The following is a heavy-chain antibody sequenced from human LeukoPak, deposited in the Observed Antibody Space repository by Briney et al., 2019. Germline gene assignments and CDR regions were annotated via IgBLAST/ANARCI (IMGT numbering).Heavy chain of an antibody. V-gene: IGHV4-59*08. CDR1: GGSISSYY. Sequence: SETLSPTCTVSGGSISSYYWSWIRQPPGKGLEWIGYIYYSGSTNYNPSLKSRVTISVDTSKNQFSLKLSSVTAADTAVYYCARSVVGATKTFDYWGQGTLVTVSS. D-gene: IGHD1-26*01. J-gene: IGHJ4*02. CDR3: ARSVVGATKTFDY. CDR2: IYYSGST.